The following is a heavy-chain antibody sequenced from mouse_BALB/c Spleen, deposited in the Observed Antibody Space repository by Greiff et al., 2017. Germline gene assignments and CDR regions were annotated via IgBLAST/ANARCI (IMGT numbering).Heavy chain of an antibody. Sequence: VQLKQPGAELVKPGASVKLSCKASGYTFTSYWMHWVKQRPGQGLEWIGEINPSNGRTNYNEKFKSKATLTVDKSSSTAYMQLSSLTSEDSAVYYCASYSIYDGYYRAFAYWGQGTLVTVSA. CDR1: GYTFTSYW. CDR3: ASYSIYDGYYRAFAY. J-gene: IGHJ3*01. V-gene: IGHV1S81*02. CDR2: INPSNGRT. D-gene: IGHD2-3*01.